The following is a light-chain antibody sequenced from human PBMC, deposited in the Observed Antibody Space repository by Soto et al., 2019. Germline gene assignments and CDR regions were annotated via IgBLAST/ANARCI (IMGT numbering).Light chain of an antibody. Sequence: QSALTQPASVSGSPGQSITVSCTGSSNDVGYSNYVSWYQQHAGKAPKLMIYEVNHRPSGVSDRFSGSKSGNTASLTISGLQAEDEADYYCSSYSNTTTRYDFGAGTKVTVL. J-gene: IGLJ1*01. CDR2: EVN. V-gene: IGLV2-14*01. CDR1: SNDVGYSNY. CDR3: SSYSNTTTRYD.